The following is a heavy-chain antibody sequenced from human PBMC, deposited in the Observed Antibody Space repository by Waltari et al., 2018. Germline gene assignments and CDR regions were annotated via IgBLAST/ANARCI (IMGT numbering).Heavy chain of an antibody. CDR1: GGSVSSGSYY. Sequence: QVQLQESGPGLVKPSETLSLTCTVSGGSVSSGSYYWSWIRQPPGKGLGWIGYIYYSGSTNYNPSLKSRVTISVDTSKNQFSLKLSSVTAADTAVYYCASSIFGVGSNWFDPWGQGTLVTVSS. CDR2: IYYSGST. J-gene: IGHJ5*02. V-gene: IGHV4-61*01. D-gene: IGHD3-3*01. CDR3: ASSIFGVGSNWFDP.